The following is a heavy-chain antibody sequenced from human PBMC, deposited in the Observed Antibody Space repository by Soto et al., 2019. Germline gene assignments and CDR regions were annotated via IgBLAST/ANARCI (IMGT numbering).Heavy chain of an antibody. CDR2: ISYDGSNK. Sequence: QVQLVESGGGVVQPGRSLRLSCAASGFTFSSYGMHWVRQAPGKGLEWVAAISYDGSNKYYADSVKGRFTISRDNSKNTLYLQIHSLRAEDTDVYYCEKDGVDFMAFQYYGMDVWGQGTTVTVSS. V-gene: IGHV3-30*18. D-gene: IGHD3-3*01. CDR1: GFTFSSYG. J-gene: IGHJ6*02. CDR3: EKDGVDFMAFQYYGMDV.